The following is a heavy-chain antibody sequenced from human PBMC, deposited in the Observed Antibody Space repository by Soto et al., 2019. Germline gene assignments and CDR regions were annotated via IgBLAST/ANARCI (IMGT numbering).Heavy chain of an antibody. CDR1: GGSFSDYY. CDR2: INHSGST. J-gene: IGHJ6*02. Sequence: QVQLQQWGAGLLKPSETLSLTCAVYGGSFSDYYWSWIRQPPGKGLEWIGEINHSGSTNHNPSLKSRVTLSVDTSKNQFSLKLGSVTAADAAVYYCARRPAYSYYFYGMDVWGQGTTVTVSS. CDR3: ARRPAYSYYFYGMDV. V-gene: IGHV4-34*01.